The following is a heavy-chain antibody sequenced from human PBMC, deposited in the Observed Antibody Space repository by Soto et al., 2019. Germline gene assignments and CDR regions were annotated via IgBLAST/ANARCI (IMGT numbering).Heavy chain of an antibody. D-gene: IGHD2-8*01. J-gene: IGHJ5*02. CDR2: ARNKVSGYTT. Sequence: QTGGSLRLSCAASGFIFSDHYMDWVRQAPGKGLEWVGRARNKVSGYTTAYAASVRGRFTISRDDSKNSLFLQMNTLKTEDTAVYFCARLMGTSFDLWGQGTLVTVSS. V-gene: IGHV3-72*01. CDR1: GFIFSDHY. CDR3: ARLMGTSFDL.